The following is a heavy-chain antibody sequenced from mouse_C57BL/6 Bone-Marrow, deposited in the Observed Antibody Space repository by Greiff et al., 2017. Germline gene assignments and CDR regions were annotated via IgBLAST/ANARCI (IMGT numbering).Heavy chain of an antibody. D-gene: IGHD4-1*01. CDR1: GYTFTSYG. CDR2: IYPRSGNT. CDR3: ARWELGPYWYFDV. Sequence: QVQLKESGAELARPGASVKLSCKASGYTFTSYGISWVKQRTGQGLEWIGEIYPRSGNTYYNEKFKGKATLTADKSSSTAYMELRSLTSEDSAVYFCARWELGPYWYFDVWGTGTTVTVSS. V-gene: IGHV1-81*01. J-gene: IGHJ1*03.